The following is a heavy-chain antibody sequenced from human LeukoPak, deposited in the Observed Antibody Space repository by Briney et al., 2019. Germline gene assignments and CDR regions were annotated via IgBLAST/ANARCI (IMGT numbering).Heavy chain of an antibody. D-gene: IGHD3-10*01. CDR1: GFTFSSYG. V-gene: IGHV3-30*18. CDR2: ISYDGSNK. CDR3: AKDPVERLFYGSGSYHGGNWFDP. Sequence: GGSLRLSCAASGFTFSSYGMRWVRQAPGKGLEWVAVISYDGSNKYYADSVKGRFTISRDNSKNTLYLQMNSLRAEDTAVYYCAKDPVERLFYGSGSYHGGNWFDPWGQGTLVTVSS. J-gene: IGHJ5*02.